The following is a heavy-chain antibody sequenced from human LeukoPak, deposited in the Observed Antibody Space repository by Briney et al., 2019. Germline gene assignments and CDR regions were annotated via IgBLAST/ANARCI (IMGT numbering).Heavy chain of an antibody. D-gene: IGHD3-3*01. Sequence: PSETLSLTCKVSGGSISSHYWSRIRQPPGKGLEWIGEINHSGSTNYNPSLKSRVTISVDTSKNQFSLKLSSVTAADTAVYYCARGVLRFLEWLNRGDYFDYWGQGTLVTVSS. J-gene: IGHJ4*02. CDR3: ARGVLRFLEWLNRGDYFDY. V-gene: IGHV4-34*01. CDR2: INHSGST. CDR1: GGSISSHY.